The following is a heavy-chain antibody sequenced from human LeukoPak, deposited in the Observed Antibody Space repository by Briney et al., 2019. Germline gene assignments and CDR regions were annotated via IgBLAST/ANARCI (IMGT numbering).Heavy chain of an antibody. CDR1: GFTFSSYG. V-gene: IGHV3-30*03. CDR2: ISYDGSNK. D-gene: IGHD6-19*01. J-gene: IGHJ3*02. CDR3: ARGGSGWDDAFDI. Sequence: GGSLRLSCAASGFTFSSYGMNWVRQAPGKGLEWVAVISYDGSNKYYADSVKGRFTISRDNSKKTLYLQMNSLRAEDTAVYYCARGGSGWDDAFDIWGQGTMVTVSS.